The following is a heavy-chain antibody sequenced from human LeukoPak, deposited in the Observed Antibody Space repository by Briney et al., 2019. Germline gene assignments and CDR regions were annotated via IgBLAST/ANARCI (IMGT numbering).Heavy chain of an antibody. CDR2: IHYSGST. Sequence: SETLSLTCTVSGGSISSSNYYWGWIRQPPGKGLEWIGIIHYSGSTHYNPSLKSRVTISVDTSKNQFSLKLSSVTAADTAVYYCVRAESFYDSSEYWGQGTLVTVSS. J-gene: IGHJ4*02. CDR3: VRAESFYDSSEY. V-gene: IGHV4-39*01. D-gene: IGHD3-22*01. CDR1: GGSISSSNYY.